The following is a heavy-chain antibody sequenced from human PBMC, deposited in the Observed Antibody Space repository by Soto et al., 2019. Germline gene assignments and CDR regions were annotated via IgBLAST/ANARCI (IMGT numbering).Heavy chain of an antibody. CDR3: ASDLGGSGSYCTDY. V-gene: IGHV1-18*01. Sequence: ASVKVTCKGTGYTFPNHGISWVGQAPAQGLEWMGWISAYKGDTNYAQKLRGRVTMTTDTSTNTAYVELRSLRDDETAVYYGASDLGGSGSYCTDYWGPGTLVTVSS. J-gene: IGHJ4*02. D-gene: IGHD3-10*01. CDR2: ISAYKGDT. CDR1: GYTFPNHG.